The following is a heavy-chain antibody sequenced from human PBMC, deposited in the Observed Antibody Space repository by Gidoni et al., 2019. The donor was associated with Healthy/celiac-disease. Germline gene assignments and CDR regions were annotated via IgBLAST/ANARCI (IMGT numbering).Heavy chain of an antibody. CDR1: GFTFSSYA. CDR3: ARVPPYSSSWYGTFDY. CDR2: ISYDGSNK. Sequence: QVQLVESGGGVVQPGRSLRRSCAASGFTFSSYAMHWVRQAPGKGLEWVAVISYDGSNKYYADSVKGRFTISRDNSKNTLYLQMNSLRAEDTAVYYCARVPPYSSSWYGTFDYWGQGTLVTVSS. D-gene: IGHD6-13*01. V-gene: IGHV3-30-3*01. J-gene: IGHJ4*02.